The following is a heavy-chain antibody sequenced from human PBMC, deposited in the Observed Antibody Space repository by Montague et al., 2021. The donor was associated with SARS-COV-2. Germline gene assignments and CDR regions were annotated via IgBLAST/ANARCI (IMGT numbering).Heavy chain of an antibody. CDR2: INHFGST. V-gene: IGHV4-34*01. J-gene: IGHJ4*02. CDR1: GGSFSGYY. D-gene: IGHD3-16*02. CDR3: ARGPYDYVWGSYRLFFGY. Sequence: SETLSLTCGVYGGSFSGYYWNWIRQPPGKGLEWIGEINHFGSTNYNPSLKSRVTISVDTSKNQFSLNLSSVTAADTALYFCARGPYDYVWGSYRLFFGYWGQGTLVTVSS.